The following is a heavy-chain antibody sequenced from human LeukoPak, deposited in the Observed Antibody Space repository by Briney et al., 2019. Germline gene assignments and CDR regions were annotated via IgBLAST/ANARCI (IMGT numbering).Heavy chain of an antibody. Sequence: PGGSLRLSCTASGLTFSNYAMNWVRQAPGKGLEWVSTISGSGATTYYADSVKGRFTISTDNSKNTLYLQMNSLRAEDTAVYYCAKKLVGQGRYFDYWGQGTLVTVSS. J-gene: IGHJ4*02. V-gene: IGHV3-23*01. CDR3: AKKLVGQGRYFDY. CDR2: ISGSGATT. CDR1: GLTFSNYA. D-gene: IGHD2-2*01.